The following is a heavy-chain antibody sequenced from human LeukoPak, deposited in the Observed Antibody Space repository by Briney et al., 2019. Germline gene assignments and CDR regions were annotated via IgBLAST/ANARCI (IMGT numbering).Heavy chain of an antibody. CDR1: GGSISSYY. Sequence: SETLSLTCTVSGGSISSYYWSWIRQPPGKGLEWIGYIYYSGSTYYNPSLKSRVTISADTSKNQFSLKLSSVTAADTAVYYCSRSTYYENWLEPWGQGTLVTVSS. CDR3: SRSTYYENWLEP. CDR2: IYYSGST. D-gene: IGHD3-16*01. V-gene: IGHV4-59*12. J-gene: IGHJ5*02.